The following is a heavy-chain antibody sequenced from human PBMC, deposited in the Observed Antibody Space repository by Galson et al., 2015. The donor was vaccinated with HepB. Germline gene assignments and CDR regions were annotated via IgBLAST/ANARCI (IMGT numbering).Heavy chain of an antibody. D-gene: IGHD2-15*01. V-gene: IGHV1-46*02. Sequence: SVKVSCKASGFNFNDYYLHWVRQAPGQGLEWMGVVNSRSGNARTAQKFQGRVNMTRDTSTSSGYMELRSLTSEDTAVYYCARLRGYCSAGSCYFDYWGQGTLVTVSS. CDR3: ARLRGYCSAGSCYFDY. J-gene: IGHJ4*02. CDR2: VNSRSGNA. CDR1: GFNFNDYY.